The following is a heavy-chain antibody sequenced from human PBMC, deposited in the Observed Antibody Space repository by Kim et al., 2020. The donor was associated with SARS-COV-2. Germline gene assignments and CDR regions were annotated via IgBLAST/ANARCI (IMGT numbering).Heavy chain of an antibody. Sequence: AQKFQGRVTMTEDTSTDTAYMELSSLRSEDTAVYYCATDLHYSMAPRGYWGQGTLVTVSS. J-gene: IGHJ4*02. D-gene: IGHD2-15*01. CDR3: ATDLHYSMAPRGY. V-gene: IGHV1-24*01.